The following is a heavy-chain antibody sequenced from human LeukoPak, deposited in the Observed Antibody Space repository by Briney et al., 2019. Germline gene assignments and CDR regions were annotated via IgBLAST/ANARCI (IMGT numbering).Heavy chain of an antibody. CDR3: AKQKGYCSGGSCYYSDY. D-gene: IGHD2-15*01. J-gene: IGHJ4*02. CDR1: GFTFSSYA. Sequence: GGSLRLSCAASGFTFSSYAMSWVRQAPGKGLEWVSTLSGSGASTSYADSVKGRFTISRDNSKNTLYLQMNSLRAEDTARYYCAKQKGYCSGGSCYYSDYWGQGTLVTVPS. CDR2: LSGSGAST. V-gene: IGHV3-23*01.